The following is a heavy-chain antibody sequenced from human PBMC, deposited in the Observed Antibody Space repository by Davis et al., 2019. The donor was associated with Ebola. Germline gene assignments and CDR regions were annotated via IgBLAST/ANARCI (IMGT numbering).Heavy chain of an antibody. CDR1: GGTFSSYA. Sequence: SVKVSCKASGGTFSSYAISWVRQAPGQGLEWMGGIIPIFGTANYAQKFQGRVTITADESTSTAYMELSSLRSEDTAVYYCALGMAIFGVVPYRPRGMDVWGQGTTVTVSS. CDR3: ALGMAIFGVVPYRPRGMDV. D-gene: IGHD3-3*01. V-gene: IGHV1-69*13. J-gene: IGHJ6*02. CDR2: IIPIFGTA.